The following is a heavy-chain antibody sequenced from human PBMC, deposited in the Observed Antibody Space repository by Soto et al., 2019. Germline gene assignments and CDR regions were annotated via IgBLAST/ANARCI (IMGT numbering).Heavy chain of an antibody. V-gene: IGHV5-10-1*01. D-gene: IGHD3-16*02. CDR1: GYSCTTYW. CDR2: IDPSDSYT. CDR3: ARLLLSRVDFDP. J-gene: IGHJ5*02. Sequence: ALRIAWSRSGYSCTTYWTTYVRQMPGKGLEWMGRIDPSDSYTNYSPSFQGHVTISADKSISTAYLQWSSLKASDTAMYYRARLLLSRVDFDPWGQGTLVTVSS.